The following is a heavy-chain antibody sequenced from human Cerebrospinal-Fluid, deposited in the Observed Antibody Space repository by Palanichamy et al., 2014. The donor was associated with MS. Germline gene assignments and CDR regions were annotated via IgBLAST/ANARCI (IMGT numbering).Heavy chain of an antibody. D-gene: IGHD2-21*01. V-gene: IGHV4-30-4*01. J-gene: IGHJ6*02. CDR1: GVSISHGDFC. Sequence: QVQLQESGPGLVKPSQTLSLTCTVSGVSISHGDFCWIWIRQPPGKGLEWIGSIYYSGSTSYKSSLKSRVTISGDTSNNQFSLRLNSVTAADTAVYYCARGGYSWRSEYGRPPTWGYYGMDVWGQGTTVTVSS. CDR2: IYYSGST. CDR3: ARGGYSWRSEYGRPPTWGYYGMDV.